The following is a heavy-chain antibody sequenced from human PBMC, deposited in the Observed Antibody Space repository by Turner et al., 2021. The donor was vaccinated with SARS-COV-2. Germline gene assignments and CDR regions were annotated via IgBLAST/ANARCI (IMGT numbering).Heavy chain of an antibody. Sequence: QVQLVQSGAEVKKPGSSVKVSCKASGGTFSSNAINWVRQATGQGLEWMGGIIPILGITNYAQKFQGRVTITADKSTSTSYMELSILRSEDTAVYYCAREIPIQRGAFDIWGQGTMVTVSS. CDR3: AREIPIQRGAFDI. J-gene: IGHJ3*02. D-gene: IGHD2-2*02. CDR2: IIPILGIT. V-gene: IGHV1-69*10. CDR1: GGTFSSNA.